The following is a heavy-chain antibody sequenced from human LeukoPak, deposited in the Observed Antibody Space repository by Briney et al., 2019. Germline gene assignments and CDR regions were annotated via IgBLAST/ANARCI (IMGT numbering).Heavy chain of an antibody. CDR1: GGSISSGGYY. CDR2: IYHSGST. D-gene: IGHD5-18*01. V-gene: IGHV4-30-2*02. J-gene: IGHJ4*02. CDR3: ARAVDTAMPSTKDYYFDY. Sequence: SQTLSLTCTVSGGSISSGGYYWSWIRQPPGKGLEWIGYIYHSGSTNYNPSLKSRVTISVDTSKNQFSLKLSSVTAADTAVYYCARAVDTAMPSTKDYYFDYWGQGTLVTVSS.